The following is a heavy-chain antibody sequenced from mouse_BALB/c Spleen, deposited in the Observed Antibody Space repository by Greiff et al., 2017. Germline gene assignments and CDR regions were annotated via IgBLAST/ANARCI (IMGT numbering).Heavy chain of an antibody. V-gene: IGHV14-3*02. CDR1: GFNIKDTY. Sequence: EVQLQESGAELVKPGASVKLSCTASGFNIKDTYMHWVKQRPEQGLEWIGRIDPANGNTKYDPKFQGKATITADTSSNTAYLQLSSLTSEDTAVYYGASITTSSGAWFAYWGQGTLVTVAA. J-gene: IGHJ3*01. D-gene: IGHD1-2*01. CDR2: IDPANGNT. CDR3: ASITTSSGAWFAY.